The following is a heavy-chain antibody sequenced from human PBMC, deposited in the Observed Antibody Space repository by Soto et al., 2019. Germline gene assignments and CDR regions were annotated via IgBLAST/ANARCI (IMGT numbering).Heavy chain of an antibody. V-gene: IGHV3-33*01. CDR1: GFTFSSYG. D-gene: IGHD4-17*01. CDR2: IWYDGSNK. J-gene: IGHJ4*02. CDR3: ARDNYGDYDYIDY. Sequence: QVQLVESGGGVVQPGRSLRLSCAASGFTFSSYGMHWVRQAPGKGLEWVAVIWYDGSNKYYADSVKGRFTISRDNSKNTLYLQMNSLRAEDTAVYYCARDNYGDYDYIDYWGQGTLVTVSS.